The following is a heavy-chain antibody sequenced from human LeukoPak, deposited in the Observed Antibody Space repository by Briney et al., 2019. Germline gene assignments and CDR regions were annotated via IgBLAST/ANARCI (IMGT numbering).Heavy chain of an antibody. D-gene: IGHD6-13*01. CDR2: ISSSSSTI. V-gene: IGHV3-48*01. J-gene: IGHJ4*02. CDR1: GFTFSSYS. Sequence: GGSLRLSCAASGFTFSSYSMNWVRQAPGKGLEWVSYISSSSSTIYYADSVKGRFTISRDNAKNSLYLQMNSLRAEDTAVYYCARDRIAAAGTGFGYWGQGTLVTVSS. CDR3: ARDRIAAAGTGFGY.